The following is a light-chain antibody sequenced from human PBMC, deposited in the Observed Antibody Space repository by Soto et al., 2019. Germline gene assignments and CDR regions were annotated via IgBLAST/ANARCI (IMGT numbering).Light chain of an antibody. Sequence: EIVMTQSPATLSVSPGERATLSCRASQSVSSNLAWYQQKPGQIPRLLIYGASTRATGIPARFSGSGSGTEFTFTISSLQSEDFAVYYCQQYSSWPWTFGQGTKVEIK. V-gene: IGKV3-15*01. CDR3: QQYSSWPWT. CDR2: GAS. J-gene: IGKJ1*01. CDR1: QSVSSN.